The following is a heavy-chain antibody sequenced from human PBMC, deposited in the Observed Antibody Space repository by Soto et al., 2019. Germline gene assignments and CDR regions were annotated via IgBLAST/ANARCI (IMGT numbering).Heavy chain of an antibody. J-gene: IGHJ4*02. V-gene: IGHV3-21*01. CDR1: GFTFSSYS. D-gene: IGHD2-15*01. CDR3: AILVVVVAATHDY. CDR2: ISSSSSYI. Sequence: GGSLRLSCAASGFTFSSYSMNWVRQAPGKGLEWVSSISSSSSYIYYADSVKGRFTISRDNAKNSLYLQMNSLRAEDTAVYYCAILVVVVAATHDYWGQGTLVTVSS.